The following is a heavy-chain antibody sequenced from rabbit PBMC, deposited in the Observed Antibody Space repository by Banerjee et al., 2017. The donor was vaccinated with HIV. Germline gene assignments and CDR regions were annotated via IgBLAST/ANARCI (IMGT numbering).Heavy chain of an antibody. CDR2: IYTSSGST. Sequence: QSLEESGGDLVKPGASLTLTCTASGFSFSSSYYMCWVRQAPGKGLEWIACIYTSSGSTNYASWAKGRFTISKTSSTTVTLQMTSLTAADTATYFCARGGYTYAYAGSVYAIGFDLWGPGTLVTVS. V-gene: IGHV1S40*01. CDR1: GFSFSSSYY. CDR3: ARGGYTYAYAGSVYAIGFDL. J-gene: IGHJ4*01. D-gene: IGHD6-1*01.